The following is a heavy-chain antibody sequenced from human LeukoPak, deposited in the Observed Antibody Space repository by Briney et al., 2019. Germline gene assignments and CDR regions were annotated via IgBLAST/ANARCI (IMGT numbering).Heavy chain of an antibody. V-gene: IGHV3-21*01. CDR3: ARSLGYSYGYVFDY. J-gene: IGHJ4*02. CDR2: ISSSSSYI. D-gene: IGHD5-18*01. CDR1: GFNFSSYS. Sequence: PGGSLRLSCAASGFNFSSYSMNWVRQAPGKGLEWVSSISSSSSYIYYADSVKGRFTISRDNAKNSLYLQMNSLRAEDTAVYYCARSLGYSYGYVFDYWGQGTLVTVSS.